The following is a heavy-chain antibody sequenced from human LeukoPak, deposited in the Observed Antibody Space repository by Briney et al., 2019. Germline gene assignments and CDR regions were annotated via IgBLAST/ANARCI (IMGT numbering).Heavy chain of an antibody. CDR3: AKDGGGYPLYYYYYMDV. Sequence: GGSLRLSCAASGFTFDDYAMHWVRQAPGKGLEWVSGISWNSGSIGYADSVKGRFTISRDNAKNSLYLQMNSLRAEDTALYYCAKDGGGYPLYYYYYMDVWGKGTTVTVSS. CDR1: GFTFDDYA. CDR2: ISWNSGSI. J-gene: IGHJ6*03. V-gene: IGHV3-9*01. D-gene: IGHD3-16*02.